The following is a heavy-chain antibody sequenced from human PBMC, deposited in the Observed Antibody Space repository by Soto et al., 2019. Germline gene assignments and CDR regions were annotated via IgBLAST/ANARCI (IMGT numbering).Heavy chain of an antibody. V-gene: IGHV1-46*03. CDR2: INPSGGST. J-gene: IGHJ4*02. D-gene: IGHD3-3*01. Sequence: ASVKVSFKASGYTFTSYYMHWVRQAPGQGLEWMGIINPSGGSTSYAQKFQGRVTMTRDTSTSTVYMELSSLRSEDTAVYYCARVPVLGDFWSGHRLFDYWGQGTLVTVSS. CDR1: GYTFTSYY. CDR3: ARVPVLGDFWSGHRLFDY.